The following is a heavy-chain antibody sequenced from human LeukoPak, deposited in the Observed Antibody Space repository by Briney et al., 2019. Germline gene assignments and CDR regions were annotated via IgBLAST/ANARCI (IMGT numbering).Heavy chain of an antibody. D-gene: IGHD1-26*01. CDR2: INQDGSAE. CDR1: GFIFRDFY. CDR3: ARSVGAGNNYFYYGMDV. J-gene: IGHJ6*02. Sequence: PGGSLRLSCEGSGFIFRDFYMTWVRQAPGTGLEWVATINQDGSAEYYVDSVKGRFTMSRDNAKNSVYLQMDSPRAEETAVYYCARSVGAGNNYFYYGMDVWGQGTTVTVSS. V-gene: IGHV3-7*01.